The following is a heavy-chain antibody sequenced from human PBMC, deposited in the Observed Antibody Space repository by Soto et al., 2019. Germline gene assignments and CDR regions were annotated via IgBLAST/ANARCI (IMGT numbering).Heavy chain of an antibody. CDR3: AKNRNTGVAGTSCWFGP. Sequence: GGSLRLSCAASGFTFSNYDMSLVLQAPGKGLEWVSAISVSGDTTYYADSVKGRFTISRDNSKNTLYLQMNTLRAEDTAVYYCAKNRNTGVAGTSCWFGPWGQGTLVTVSS. J-gene: IGHJ5*02. CDR1: GFTFSNYD. D-gene: IGHD6-19*01. CDR2: ISVSGDTT. V-gene: IGHV3-23*01.